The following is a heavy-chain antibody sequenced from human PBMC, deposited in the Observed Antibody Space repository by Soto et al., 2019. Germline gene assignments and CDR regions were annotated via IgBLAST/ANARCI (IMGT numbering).Heavy chain of an antibody. CDR1: GYNFIGYY. V-gene: IGHV1-2*02. D-gene: IGHD3-16*01. CDR3: ARDFGPIPAASAMYGMDV. Sequence: QAQLVQSGAEVKKPGASVKVSCQASGYNFIGYYVFWVRKAPGQGLEWMGWINPKSGATKYAEKFQGRATMTRDTSISTAYMELGGLRFDDRAVYYCARDFGPIPAASAMYGMDVWGQGTTVSVSS. CDR2: INPKSGAT. J-gene: IGHJ6*02.